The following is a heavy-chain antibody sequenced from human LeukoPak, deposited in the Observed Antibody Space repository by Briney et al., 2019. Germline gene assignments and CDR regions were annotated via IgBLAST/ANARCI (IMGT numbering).Heavy chain of an antibody. Sequence: GASVKVSCKVSGDTLTELSTHWVRQAPGKGLEWMGGFDPEHGEMIYAQKLQGRVTMTEDRSTDTAYMELSRLRSDDTAVYYCARGDSSSSWYGLGGPVDVWGKGTTVTVSS. J-gene: IGHJ6*04. D-gene: IGHD6-13*01. V-gene: IGHV1-24*01. CDR3: ARGDSSSSWYGLGGPVDV. CDR2: FDPEHGEM. CDR1: GDTLTELS.